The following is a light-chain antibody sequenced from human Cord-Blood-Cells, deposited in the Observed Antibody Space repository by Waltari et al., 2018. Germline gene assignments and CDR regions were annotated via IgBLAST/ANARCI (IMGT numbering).Light chain of an antibody. CDR2: EGS. J-gene: IGLJ1*01. V-gene: IGLV2-23*01. CDR3: CSYAGSSGV. Sequence: QSALTQPASVSGSPGQSITISCTGTSSDVGSYNLASWYQQHPGKAPKLMIYEGSKRPSGVSNRFSGSKSGNTASLTISALQAEDEAEYYCCSYAGSSGVFGTGTKVTVL. CDR1: SSDVGSYNL.